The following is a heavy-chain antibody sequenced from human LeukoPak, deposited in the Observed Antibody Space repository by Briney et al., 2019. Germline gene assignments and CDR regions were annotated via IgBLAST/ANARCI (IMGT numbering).Heavy chain of an antibody. D-gene: IGHD5-12*01. Sequence: SETLSLTCTVSGGSISPYYWSWIRQPPGKGLEWIGYIYSSGSANYNPSLKSRVTISVETSKNQFSLKLSSVTAADTAVYYCARMGGYSGYATHWGQGTLVTVSS. CDR1: GGSISPYY. V-gene: IGHV4-59*08. CDR3: ARMGGYSGYATH. J-gene: IGHJ4*02. CDR2: IYSSGSA.